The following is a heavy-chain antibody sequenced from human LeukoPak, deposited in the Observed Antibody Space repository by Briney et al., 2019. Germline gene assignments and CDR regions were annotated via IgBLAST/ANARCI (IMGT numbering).Heavy chain of an antibody. J-gene: IGHJ5*02. CDR2: IQYSGST. Sequence: SETLSLTCTVSGGSISNYYWNWIRQPPGKGREWIGYIQYSGSTNYNPSLKSRVTISADTSKNQISLRLSSVTAADTAVYYCAKGEYSYEFNWFDPWGQGTLVTVSS. V-gene: IGHV4-59*01. CDR1: GGSISNYY. D-gene: IGHD5-18*01. CDR3: AKGEYSYEFNWFDP.